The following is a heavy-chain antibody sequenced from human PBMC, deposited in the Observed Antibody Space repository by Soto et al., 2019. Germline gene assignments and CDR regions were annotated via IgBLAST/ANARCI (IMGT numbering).Heavy chain of an antibody. CDR2: VSYDGTTK. CDR1: GFTFRAYG. J-gene: IGHJ4*02. Sequence: QVQLVESGGGVVQPGKSLRLSCTGSGFTFRAYGMHWVRQAPGKGLEWVAMVSYDGTTKYYADSVKGRFSVTRDNFKNSLYLQMNGLRAEDTGVYYCARFSTSGSFPDYWGQGTLVTVSS. D-gene: IGHD3-10*01. CDR3: ARFSTSGSFPDY. V-gene: IGHV3-33*05.